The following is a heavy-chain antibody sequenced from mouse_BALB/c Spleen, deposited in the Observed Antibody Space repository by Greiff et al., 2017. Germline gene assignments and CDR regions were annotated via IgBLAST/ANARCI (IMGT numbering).Heavy chain of an antibody. Sequence: EVQLQQSGPELVKPGASVKISCKASGYSFTGYFMTWVMQSHGKSLEWIGRINPYNGDTFYNQKFKGKATLTVDKSSSQAHMELRSLASEDSAVYYCARSEGWLLPYAMDYWGQGTSVTVSA. V-gene: IGHV1-20*02. J-gene: IGHJ4*01. D-gene: IGHD2-3*01. CDR1: GYSFTGYF. CDR3: ARSEGWLLPYAMDY. CDR2: INPYNGDT.